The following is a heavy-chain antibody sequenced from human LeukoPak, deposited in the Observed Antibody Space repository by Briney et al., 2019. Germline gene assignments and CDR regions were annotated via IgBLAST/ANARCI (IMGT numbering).Heavy chain of an antibody. V-gene: IGHV3-15*01. J-gene: IGHJ4*02. D-gene: IGHD1-26*01. CDR1: GFTFSNAW. CDR3: TTSGDKVGAY. Sequence: GGSLTLPWAASGFTFSNAWISWVRQAPGKGLEWVGRIKSKTDGGTTDYAAPVKGRFTISRDDSKNTLYLQMNSLKTEDTAVYYCTTSGDKVGAYWGQGTLVTVSS. CDR2: IKSKTDGGTT.